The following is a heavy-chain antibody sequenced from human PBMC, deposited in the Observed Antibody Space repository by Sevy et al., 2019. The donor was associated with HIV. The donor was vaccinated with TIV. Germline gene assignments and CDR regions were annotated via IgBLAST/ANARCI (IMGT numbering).Heavy chain of an antibody. V-gene: IGHV4-31*03. CDR2: ICCGGST. CDR3: SKGGGAFDGGMDV. Sequence: SETLSLTCTVSGGSVSSTGFYWTWIRQHPGKGLEWIGYICCGGSTYYNPSLKSRSTISVDTSKNQFSLRLTSVTAADTAVYYCSKGGGAFDGGMDVWGQGTTVTVSS. J-gene: IGHJ6*02. D-gene: IGHD2-21*01. CDR1: GGSVSSTGFY.